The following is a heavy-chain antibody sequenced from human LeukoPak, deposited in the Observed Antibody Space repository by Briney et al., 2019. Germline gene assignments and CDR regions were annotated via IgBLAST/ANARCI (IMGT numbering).Heavy chain of an antibody. D-gene: IGHD3-10*01. CDR3: ARYGSGSYNRPFDY. CDR1: GFTFSGYN. Sequence: GGSLRLSCAASGFTFSGYNMNWVRQAPGKGLEWVSYISSSSSTIYYADSVKGRFTISRDNAKNSLYLQMNSLRDEDTAVYYCARYGSGSYNRPFDYWGQGTLVTVSS. J-gene: IGHJ4*02. CDR2: ISSSSSTI. V-gene: IGHV3-48*02.